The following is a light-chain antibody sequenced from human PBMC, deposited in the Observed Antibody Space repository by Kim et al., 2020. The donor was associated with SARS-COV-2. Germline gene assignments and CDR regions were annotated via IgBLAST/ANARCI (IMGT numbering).Light chain of an antibody. CDR3: QLLNSYPYT. J-gene: IGKJ2*01. V-gene: IGKV1-9*01. Sequence: DIQLTQSPSFLSASVGDRVTITCRASQGISSYLAWYQQKPGKAPKLLIYAASTLQSGVPSRFSGSGSGTEFTLTISSLQPEDFATYYCQLLNSYPYTFGQGTKLEI. CDR1: QGISSY. CDR2: AAS.